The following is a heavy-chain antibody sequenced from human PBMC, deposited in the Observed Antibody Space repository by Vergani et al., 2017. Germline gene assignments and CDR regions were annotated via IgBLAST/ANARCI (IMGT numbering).Heavy chain of an antibody. V-gene: IGHV4-39*01. CDR3: ARHSTVEWLVKLGWIDP. J-gene: IGHJ5*02. D-gene: IGHD6-19*01. CDR2: IYYSGST. Sequence: QLQLQESGPGLVKPSATLSLTCSVSGASIRSSNNYWGWIRQPPGKGLEWIASIYYSGSTYYNPSLKSRVTISLDTSKNQFSLKLSSVTAADTAVYFCARHSTVEWLVKLGWIDPWGQGILVTVSS. CDR1: GASIRSSNNY.